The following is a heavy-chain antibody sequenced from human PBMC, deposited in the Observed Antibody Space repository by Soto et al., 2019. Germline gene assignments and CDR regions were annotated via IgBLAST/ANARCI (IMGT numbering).Heavy chain of an antibody. J-gene: IGHJ4*02. D-gene: IGHD3-10*01. CDR1: GGSISSGGYY. V-gene: IGHV4-31*03. CDR2: IYYSGTA. Sequence: QVQLQESGPGLVKPSQTLSLSCTVSGGSISSGGYYWSWIRQHPGKGLEWIGYIYYSGTAYYNPSLKSRXXRXVXXSKNQFSLKLSSVTAADTAVYYCARTRESYYDSQYWGQGTLVTVSS. CDR3: ARTRESYYDSQY.